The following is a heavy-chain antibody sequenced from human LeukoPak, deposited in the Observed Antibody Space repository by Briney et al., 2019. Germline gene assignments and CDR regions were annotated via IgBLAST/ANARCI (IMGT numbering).Heavy chain of an antibody. CDR2: IHYSGST. Sequence: SETLSLTCTVSGVSISSPTYYWAWIRQPPGKGLGWIGTIHYSGSTFYNPSLKSRVTISVDTSKNQFSLKLSSVTAAGTAVYYCARLGGYYDPPGYWGQGTLVTVSS. CDR3: ARLGGYYDPPGY. CDR1: GVSISSPTYY. J-gene: IGHJ4*02. D-gene: IGHD3-22*01. V-gene: IGHV4-39*01.